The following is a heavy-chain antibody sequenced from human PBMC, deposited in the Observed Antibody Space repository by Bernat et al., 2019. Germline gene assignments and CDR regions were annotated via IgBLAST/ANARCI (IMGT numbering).Heavy chain of an antibody. V-gene: IGHV4-38-2*02. Sequence: QVQLQESGPGLVKPSETLSLTCAVSGYSISSGYYWGWIRQPPGKGLEWIGSIYHSGSTYYNPSLKSRVTISVDTSKNRFSRKLSSVTAADTAVYYCARERFVIAAAGKPDDYWGQGTLVTVSS. J-gene: IGHJ4*02. CDR3: ARERFVIAAAGKPDDY. CDR2: IYHSGST. D-gene: IGHD6-13*01. CDR1: GYSISSGYY.